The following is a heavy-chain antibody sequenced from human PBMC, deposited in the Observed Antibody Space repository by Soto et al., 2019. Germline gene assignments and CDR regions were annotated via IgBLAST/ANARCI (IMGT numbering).Heavy chain of an antibody. D-gene: IGHD1-26*01. CDR3: TTGGATTPTVDYYYYYMDV. J-gene: IGHJ6*03. CDR2: IKSKTDGGTT. Sequence: EVQLVESGGGLVKSGGSLRLSCAASGFTFSNAWMSWVRQAPGKGLEWVGRIKSKTDGGTTDYAAPVKGRFTISRDDSKNTLYLQMNSLKTEDTAVYYCTTGGATTPTVDYYYYYMDVWGKGTTVTVSS. V-gene: IGHV3-15*01. CDR1: GFTFSNAW.